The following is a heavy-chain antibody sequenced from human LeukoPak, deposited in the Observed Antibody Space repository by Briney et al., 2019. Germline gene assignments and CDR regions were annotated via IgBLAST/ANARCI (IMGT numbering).Heavy chain of an antibody. CDR1: GFTFSSYW. J-gene: IGHJ4*02. D-gene: IGHD6-19*01. Sequence: PGGSLRLSCAASGFTFSSYWMSWVRQAAGKGLEWVANTKEDGSEKYYVDSVKGRLTISRDTAKSSLYLQMNSLRAEDTAVYYCARLRAGDYFDYWGQGTLVTVSS. V-gene: IGHV3-7*04. CDR2: TKEDGSEK. CDR3: ARLRAGDYFDY.